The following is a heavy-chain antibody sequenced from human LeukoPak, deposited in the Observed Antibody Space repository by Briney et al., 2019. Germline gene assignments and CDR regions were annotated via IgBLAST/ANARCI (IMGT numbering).Heavy chain of an antibody. D-gene: IGHD2-8*02. CDR2: INPNSGDT. Sequence: ASVKVSCKASGYIFSGYYIHWMRQAPGQGLEWMGWINPNSGDTNYTQKFQGRVTMTRDTPISTAYMELSGLKSDDTAVYFCARDRYCTGGACYRFPNWFDPWGQGTLVTVPS. CDR3: ARDRYCTGGACYRFPNWFDP. V-gene: IGHV1-2*02. CDR1: GYIFSGYY. J-gene: IGHJ5*02.